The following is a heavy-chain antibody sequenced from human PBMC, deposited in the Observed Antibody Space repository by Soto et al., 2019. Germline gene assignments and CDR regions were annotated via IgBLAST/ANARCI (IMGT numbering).Heavy chain of an antibody. Sequence: SVKVSCKASGGTFSSYAISWVRQAPGQGLEWMGGIIPIFGTANYAQKFQGRVTITADESTSTAYMELSSLRSEDTAVYYCARDFTASSGWYDYWGQGTLVTVSS. CDR2: IIPIFGTA. CDR3: ARDFTASSGWYDY. CDR1: GGTFSSYA. J-gene: IGHJ4*02. V-gene: IGHV1-69*13. D-gene: IGHD6-19*01.